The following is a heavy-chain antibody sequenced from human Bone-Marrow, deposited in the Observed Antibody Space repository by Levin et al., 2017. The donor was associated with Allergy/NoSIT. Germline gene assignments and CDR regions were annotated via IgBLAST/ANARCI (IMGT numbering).Heavy chain of an antibody. J-gene: IGHJ4*02. V-gene: IGHV3-48*02. CDR3: ARDPARGYYDSSGYSGDH. Sequence: GGSLRLSCAASGFSFWHYTMNWVRQAPGKGLEWVSCISSSGDSTYYADSVNGRFTISRDNAKNSLYLQLNRLRDEDTALYYCARDPARGYYDSSGYSGDHWGQGTLVTVSS. CDR1: GFSFWHYT. D-gene: IGHD3-22*01. CDR2: ISSSGDST.